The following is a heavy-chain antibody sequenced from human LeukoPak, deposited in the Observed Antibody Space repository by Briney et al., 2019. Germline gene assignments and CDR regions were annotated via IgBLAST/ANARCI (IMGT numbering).Heavy chain of an antibody. V-gene: IGHV1-18*01. CDR2: ISAYNGYT. Sequence: ASVKVSCKASGYTFTSSGFSWVRQAPGQGLEWMGWISAYNGYTHYAQMLQDRVTMTTDSSTSTAYMELRSLRSEDTAVYYCARARWLQLLGDYWGQGTLVTVSS. J-gene: IGHJ4*02. D-gene: IGHD5-24*01. CDR1: GYTFTSSG. CDR3: ARARWLQLLGDY.